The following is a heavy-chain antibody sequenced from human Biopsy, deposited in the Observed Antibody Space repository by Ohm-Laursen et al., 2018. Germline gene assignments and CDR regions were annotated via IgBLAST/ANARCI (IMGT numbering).Heavy chain of an antibody. Sequence: SLRLSCAASGFAFSSYNMNWVRQAPGRGLEWVAHIDVSDYNTYYADSVRGRFTISRDNSKQMVHLEINSLTADDTAVYYCVKQWGGYNFDSWGQGTLVTVSS. CDR1: GFAFSSYN. D-gene: IGHD1-14*01. V-gene: IGHV3-23*01. CDR2: IDVSDYNT. J-gene: IGHJ5*01. CDR3: VKQWGGYNFDS.